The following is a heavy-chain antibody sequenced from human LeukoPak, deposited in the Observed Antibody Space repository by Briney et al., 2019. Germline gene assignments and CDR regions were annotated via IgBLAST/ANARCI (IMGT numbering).Heavy chain of an antibody. D-gene: IGHD5-12*01. V-gene: IGHV4-4*08. CDR1: GVPISTYY. J-gene: IGHJ4*02. CDR3: ARAGYSGSDAL. Sequence: SETLSLTCAVSGVPISTYYWSWIRQPPGKALEWIGYIYHSGSTKYNTSLERRVTISDENTQKHFSHKLISGATADPGIYYCARAGYSGSDALWGEGTLVTVSS. CDR2: IYHSGST.